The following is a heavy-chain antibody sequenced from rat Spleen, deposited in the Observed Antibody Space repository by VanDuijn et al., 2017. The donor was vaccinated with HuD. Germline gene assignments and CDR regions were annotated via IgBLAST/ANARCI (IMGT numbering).Heavy chain of an antibody. CDR1: GFTFSNYD. CDR2: INFDGSGT. CDR3: STVNYWFSV. V-gene: IGHV5-20*01. Sequence: EVQLVESGGGLVQPGRSLKLSCAASGFTFSNYDMAWVRQAPTKGLEWVASINFDGSGTYYRDSVKGRFTFSRDNAKNTVYLQMDSLRSEDTANYYCSTVNYWFSVWGQGTLVTVSS. J-gene: IGHJ3*01. D-gene: IGHD1-10*01.